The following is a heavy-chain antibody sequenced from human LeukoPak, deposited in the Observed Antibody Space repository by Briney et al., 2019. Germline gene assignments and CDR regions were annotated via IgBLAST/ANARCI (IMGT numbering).Heavy chain of an antibody. J-gene: IGHJ3*02. CDR2: IYYSGST. D-gene: IGHD6-19*01. CDR3: ARLRPVAGYDAFDI. CDR1: GGSISSYY. Sequence: PSETLSLTCSVSGGSISSYYWSWIRQPPGKGLEWIGYIYYSGSTNYSPSLKSRVTMSVDTSKNQFSLKPTSVTAADTAVYYCARLRPVAGYDAFDIWGHGTMVTVSS. V-gene: IGHV4-59*08.